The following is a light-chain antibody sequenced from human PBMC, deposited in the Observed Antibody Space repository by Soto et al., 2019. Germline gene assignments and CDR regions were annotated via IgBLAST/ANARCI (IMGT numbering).Light chain of an antibody. J-gene: IGKJ5*01. CDR2: AAS. CDR1: QTISSW. CDR3: HSRA. V-gene: IGKV1-5*01. Sequence: DIQMTQSPSTLSGSVGDRVTITCRASQTISSWLAWYQQKPGKAPKLLIYAASSLQSGVPSRFSGSGSGTDFTLTISSLQPDDFATYFCHSRAFGQGTRLEIK.